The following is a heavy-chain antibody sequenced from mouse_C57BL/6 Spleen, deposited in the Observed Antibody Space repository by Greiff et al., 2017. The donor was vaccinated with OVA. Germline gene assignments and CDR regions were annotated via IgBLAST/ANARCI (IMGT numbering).Heavy chain of an antibody. D-gene: IGHD2-2*01. V-gene: IGHV1-4*01. CDR2: INPSSGYT. Sequence: VQLVESGAELARPGASVKMSCKASGYTFTSYTMHWVKQRPGQGLEWIGYINPSSGYTKYNQKFKDKATLTADKSSSTAYMQLSSLTSEDSAVYYCARSTMVTTRSYYAMDYWGQGTSVTVSS. CDR1: GYTFTSYT. CDR3: ARSTMVTTRSYYAMDY. J-gene: IGHJ4*01.